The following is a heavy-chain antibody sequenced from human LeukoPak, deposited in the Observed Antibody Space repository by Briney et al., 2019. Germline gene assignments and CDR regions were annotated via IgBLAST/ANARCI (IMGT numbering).Heavy chain of an antibody. CDR1: GGSFSGYY. V-gene: IGHV4-34*01. CDR2: INHSGST. D-gene: IGHD6-19*01. Sequence: SETLSLTCAVYGGSFSGYYWSWIRQPPGKGLEWIGEINHSGSTNYNPSLKSRVTVSVDTSKNQFSLQLKSVTPEDAAVYYCARGSVVAGTDCCFDPWGQGIPVTVSS. CDR3: ARGSVVAGTDCCFDP. J-gene: IGHJ5*02.